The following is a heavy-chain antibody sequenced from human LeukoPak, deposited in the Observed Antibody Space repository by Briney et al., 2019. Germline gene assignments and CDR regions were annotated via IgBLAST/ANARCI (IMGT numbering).Heavy chain of an antibody. CDR2: IRYDGSKK. D-gene: IGHD2-15*01. CDR3: ARVSCTGGSCNFFFDY. CDR1: GFTFSSYG. Sequence: GGSLRLSCAASGFTFSSYGMHWVRQAPGKGLGWVAFIRYDGSKKYYADSVKGRFTMSRDNAKNSLYLQISSLRAEDTAVYYCARVSCTGGSCNFFFDYWGQGTLVTVSS. J-gene: IGHJ4*02. V-gene: IGHV3-30*02.